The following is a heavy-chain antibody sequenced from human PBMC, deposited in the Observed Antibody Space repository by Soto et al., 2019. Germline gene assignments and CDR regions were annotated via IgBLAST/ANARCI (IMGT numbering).Heavy chain of an antibody. J-gene: IGHJ6*02. CDR3: ARASSCSYDYFYYGMDV. CDR2: INAGNGHT. D-gene: IGHD2-2*01. Sequence: XSVKVSCNTSGYSFNRYATQWVRQAPGQRLEWMGWINAGNGHTKYSQKFQGRVTITMDTAASTAYMELSSLRSEDTGVYYCARASSCSYDYFYYGMDVWGQGTTVTVSS. CDR1: GYSFNRYA. V-gene: IGHV1-3*01.